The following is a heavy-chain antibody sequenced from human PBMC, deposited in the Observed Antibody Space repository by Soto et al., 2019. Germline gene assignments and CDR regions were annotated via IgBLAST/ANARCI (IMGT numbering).Heavy chain of an antibody. D-gene: IGHD6-13*01. CDR2: ISAQNGKT. J-gene: IGHJ6*02. V-gene: IGHV1-18*01. CDR1: GYSFSNYG. CDR3: ARRAVAPLGTYMPRFHYYGLDV. Sequence: QVQLVQSGAEVKKPGASVKVSCKASGYSFSNYGITWVRQAPGQGLEWMGWISAQNGKTNYAQRIQGRVTMTTDTSTYTAYMELRSLTSDATAVYYCARRAVAPLGTYMPRFHYYGLDVWGPGTTVIVSS.